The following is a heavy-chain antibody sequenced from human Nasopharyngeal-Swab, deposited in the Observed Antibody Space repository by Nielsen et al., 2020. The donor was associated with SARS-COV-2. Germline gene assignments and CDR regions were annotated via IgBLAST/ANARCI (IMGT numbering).Heavy chain of an antibody. V-gene: IGHV3-74*01. CDR2: INSDGSRT. CDR1: GFTFSDSW. J-gene: IGHJ4*02. CDR3: ARDFDKTGD. Sequence: GESLKISCAVSGFTFSDSWIHWVRQAPGKGLVLVSRINSDGSRTGYADSVKGRFTISRDNAKNTLYLQMNSLRAEDTAVYYCARDFDKTGDWGQGTLVTVSS. D-gene: IGHD7-27*01.